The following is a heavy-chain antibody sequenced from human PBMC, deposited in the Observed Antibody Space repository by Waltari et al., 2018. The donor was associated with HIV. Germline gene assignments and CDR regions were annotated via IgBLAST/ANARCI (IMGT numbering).Heavy chain of an antibody. CDR3: TKMMDATRDA. Sequence: EVQLLESGGGLVQPGGSLRLSCAASGFTFTSDALSWVRQAPGKGLEWVSVISGSGDSTYYADSVKGRFTISRDNSKNTLYLQMNSLRAEDTAVYYCTKMMDATRDAWGQGTLVTVSS. CDR1: GFTFTSDA. V-gene: IGHV3-23*01. D-gene: IGHD2-2*01. J-gene: IGHJ5*02. CDR2: ISGSGDST.